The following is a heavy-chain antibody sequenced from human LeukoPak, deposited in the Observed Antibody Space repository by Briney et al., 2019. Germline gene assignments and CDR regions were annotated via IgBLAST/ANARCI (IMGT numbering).Heavy chain of an antibody. CDR3: AKDMEGGYSFPFAFDI. CDR2: ISSSSSYI. D-gene: IGHD5-18*01. Sequence: PGGSLRLSCAASGFTFSSYGMHWVRQAPGKRLEWVSSISSSSSYIYYADSVKGRFTISRDNAKNSLYLQMNSLRAEDTAVYYCAKDMEGGYSFPFAFDIWGQGTMVTVSS. J-gene: IGHJ3*02. CDR1: GFTFSSYG. V-gene: IGHV3-21*01.